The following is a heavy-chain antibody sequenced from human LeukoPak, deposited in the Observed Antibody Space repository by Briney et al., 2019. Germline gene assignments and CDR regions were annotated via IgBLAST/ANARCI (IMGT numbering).Heavy chain of an antibody. CDR3: ARVNSGSPVF. D-gene: IGHD3-10*01. V-gene: IGHV4-59*11. Sequence: SETLSLTCTVSGGSISSQYWSWIRQPPGKGLEWIGYIYYTGSSNYNPSLKSRVSISIDTSKSQFSLNLNSVTAADTAVYYCARVNSGSPVFWGQGTLVTVSS. CDR2: IYYTGSS. CDR1: GGSISSQY. J-gene: IGHJ4*02.